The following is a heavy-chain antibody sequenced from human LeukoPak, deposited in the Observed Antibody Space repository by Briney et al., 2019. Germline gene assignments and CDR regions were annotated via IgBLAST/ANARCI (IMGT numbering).Heavy chain of an antibody. J-gene: IGHJ4*02. CDR1: GFTFSSYW. CDR3: LGTASFSY. Sequence: GGSLRLSCVASGFTFSSYWMHWVRQIPGKGLVWVSRINGDASTTTYADSVKGRFTVSRDNAKNMLYLQMNSLGAEDTAVYYCLGTASFSYWGQGTLVTVSS. CDR2: INGDASTT. V-gene: IGHV3-74*01. D-gene: IGHD2/OR15-2a*01.